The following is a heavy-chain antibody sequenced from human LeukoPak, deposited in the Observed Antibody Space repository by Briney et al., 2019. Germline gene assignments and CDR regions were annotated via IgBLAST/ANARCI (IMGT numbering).Heavy chain of an antibody. CDR2: ISYDGSEK. V-gene: IGHV3-30*18. CDR1: GFAFTSHG. CDR3: AKDPYGRSGSGWLDP. Sequence: GTSLRLSCAASGFAFTSHGMHWVRQAPGKGLEWVAFISYDGSEKYYADSVKGRFTIYRDNPKNTLDLQMDSLRTEDTAVYYCAKDPYGRSGSGWLDPWGQGPLVTVSS. D-gene: IGHD3-10*01. J-gene: IGHJ5*02.